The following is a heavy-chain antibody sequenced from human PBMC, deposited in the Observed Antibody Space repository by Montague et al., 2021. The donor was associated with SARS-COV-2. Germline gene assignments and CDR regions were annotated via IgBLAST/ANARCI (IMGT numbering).Heavy chain of an antibody. CDR2: IYYSGST. Sequence: SETLSLTCTVSGGSISSSSNYWGWIRQPPGEGLEWIGSIYYSGSTYYSSSLKSRVTISVDTSKNQFSPKLNSVTAADTAVYYCARLVWFGELSSENWFDPWGQGTLVTVSS. J-gene: IGHJ5*02. CDR3: ARLVWFGELSSENWFDP. D-gene: IGHD3-10*01. CDR1: GGSISSSSNY. V-gene: IGHV4-39*01.